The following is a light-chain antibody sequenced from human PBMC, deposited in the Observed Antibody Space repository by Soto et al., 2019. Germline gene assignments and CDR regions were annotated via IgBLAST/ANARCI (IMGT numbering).Light chain of an antibody. V-gene: IGKV3-15*01. J-gene: IGKJ5*01. CDR3: QQYNTWPLIT. CDR2: GAS. CDR1: QSVSSY. Sequence: ESVLTQSPATLSLSPGERATLSCRASQSVSSYLAWYQQKPGQAPRLLIFGASTRATGIPDRFSGSGSGTDFTLTISSLQSEDFAVYYCQQYNTWPLITFGPGTRLEI.